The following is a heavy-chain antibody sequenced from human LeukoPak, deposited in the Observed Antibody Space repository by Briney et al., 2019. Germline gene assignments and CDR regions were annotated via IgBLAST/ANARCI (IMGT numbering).Heavy chain of an antibody. CDR3: ASSGAITLFRGYFNY. CDR1: GGSFSSRSYY. D-gene: IGHD3-10*01. J-gene: IGHJ4*02. Sequence: PSETLSLTCNVSGGSFSSRSYYWGWIRQPPGKGLEWIGSIYYSGSTYYNPSLRSRVTISVDTSKNQFSLNLNSVTAADTAVYYCASSGAITLFRGYFNYWGQGTLVTVSS. V-gene: IGHV4-39*07. CDR2: IYYSGST.